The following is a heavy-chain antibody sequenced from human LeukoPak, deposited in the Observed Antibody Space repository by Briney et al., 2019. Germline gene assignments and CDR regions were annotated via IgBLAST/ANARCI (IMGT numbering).Heavy chain of an antibody. CDR1: GFTFSNYA. D-gene: IGHD3-22*01. V-gene: IGHV3-64*01. J-gene: IGHJ4*02. CDR3: ARGGYYDSSGSFDY. CDR2: ISTNGGST. Sequence: GGSLRLSCAASGFTFSNYAIYWVRQAPGRGLEYVSAISTNGGSTDYANSVKGRFTISRDNSDNRVFLQMGTLRAEDMAVYYCARGGYYDSSGSFDYWGQGILVTVSS.